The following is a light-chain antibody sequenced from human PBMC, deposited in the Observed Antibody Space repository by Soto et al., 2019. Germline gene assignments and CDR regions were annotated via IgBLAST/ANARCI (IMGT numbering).Light chain of an antibody. J-gene: IGKJ4*01. Sequence: DIQMTQSPSSLSAFVGDRVTITCRASQDIGNFLAWYQQKPGKVPKLLIYAASTLQSGVPSRFSGSGSETDFTLTISSLQPEDVATYYCQKCKVAPFTFGGGTKVDIK. CDR1: QDIGNF. V-gene: IGKV1-27*01. CDR3: QKCKVAPFT. CDR2: AAS.